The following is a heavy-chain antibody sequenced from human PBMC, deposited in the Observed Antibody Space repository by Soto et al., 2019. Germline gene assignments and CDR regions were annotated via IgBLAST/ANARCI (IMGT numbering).Heavy chain of an antibody. J-gene: IGHJ6*01. Sequence: SLTCAVYGGSFSCYYWSWIRQPPWKVLEWIVELNHSGSTNYNPSLKSRVTISVDTSKNQFSLKLSSVTAADTAVYYCARGGLAVEYWSYYYYGMEVWGQGTTVSVSS. CDR2: LNHSGST. V-gene: IGHV4-34*01. CDR1: GGSFSCYY. D-gene: IGHD2-15*01. CDR3: ARGGLAVEYWSYYYYGMEV.